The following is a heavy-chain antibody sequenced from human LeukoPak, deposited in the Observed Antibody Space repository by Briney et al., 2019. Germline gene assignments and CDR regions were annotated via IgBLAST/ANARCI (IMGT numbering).Heavy chain of an antibody. CDR1: GFTFSGSW. CDR3: ARGGWYYGS. V-gene: IGHV3-7*04. D-gene: IGHD6-19*01. J-gene: IGHJ4*02. Sequence: GSLRLSCAASGFTFSGSWMTWVRQAPGKGLEWVANIKQDGSEKNYVDSVKGRFTISRDNAKNSLDLQMNSLRAEDTAVYYCARGGWYYGSWGQGIQVTVSS. CDR2: IKQDGSEK.